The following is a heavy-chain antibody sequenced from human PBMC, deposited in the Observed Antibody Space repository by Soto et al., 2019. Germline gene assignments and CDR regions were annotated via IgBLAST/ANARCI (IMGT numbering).Heavy chain of an antibody. V-gene: IGHV4-4*07. CDR2: IYATGTT. J-gene: IGHJ5*02. CDR3: VRDGTKTLRDWFDP. CDR1: GASISCFS. Sequence: PSETLSLTCTVSGASISCFSWSWIRKSSGEGLEGIGRIYATGTTDYNPSLKSRVMMSVDTSQKQFSLKLRSVTAADTAVYYCVRDGTKTLRDWFDPWGQGISVTVS. D-gene: IGHD1-1*01.